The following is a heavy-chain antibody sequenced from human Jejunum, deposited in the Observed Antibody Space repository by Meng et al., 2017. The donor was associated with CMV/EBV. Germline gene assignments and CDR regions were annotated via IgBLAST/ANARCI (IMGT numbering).Heavy chain of an antibody. V-gene: IGHV3-74*01. J-gene: IGHJ5*02. CDR3: ARSVGRYNLFDP. Sequence: SGFIFRNHWVDWVRHSPGKGLVWVSRINGDGASTSYADSVKGRFTISRDNPRNTVYLEMNSVRAEDTAMYYCARSVGRYNLFDPWGQGTLVTVSS. CDR2: INGDGAST. CDR1: GFIFRNHW.